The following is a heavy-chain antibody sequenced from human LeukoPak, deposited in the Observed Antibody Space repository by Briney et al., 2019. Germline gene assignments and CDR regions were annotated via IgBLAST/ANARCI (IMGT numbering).Heavy chain of an antibody. CDR2: INPSGGST. J-gene: IGHJ4*02. V-gene: IGHV1-46*01. Sequence: GASVKVSCKASGYTFTSYYMHWVRQAPGQGLEWMGIINPSGGSTSYAQKFQDRVTMTRDTSTSTVYMELSSLRSEDTAVYYCARQRDLVVVTATFDYWGQGTLVTVSS. CDR1: GYTFTSYY. CDR3: ARQRDLVVVTATFDY. D-gene: IGHD2-21*02.